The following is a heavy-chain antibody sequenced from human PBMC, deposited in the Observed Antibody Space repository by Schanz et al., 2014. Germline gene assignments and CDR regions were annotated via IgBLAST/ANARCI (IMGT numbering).Heavy chain of an antibody. V-gene: IGHV3-66*01. CDR3: ARDGNYYGSRNYYKTPYYVDY. Sequence: EVQLMESGGGFVQPGGSLGLSCVVSGFTVSSDHMSWVRQAPGQGLEWVSTIDASGATYYADSVKRRFTISRDISKNTLHLQVTSLRAEDTAIYYCARDGNYYGSRNYYKTPYYVDYWGQGTLVTVSS. D-gene: IGHD3-10*01. CDR2: IDASGAT. J-gene: IGHJ4*02. CDR1: GFTVSSDH.